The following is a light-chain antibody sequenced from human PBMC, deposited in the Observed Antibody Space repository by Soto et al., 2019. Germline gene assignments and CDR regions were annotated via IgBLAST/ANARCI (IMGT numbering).Light chain of an antibody. CDR2: AND. CDR1: TSNIGAVYG. J-gene: IGLJ2*01. V-gene: IGLV1-40*01. Sequence: QAVVTQPPSVSGAPGQSVTISCTGSTSNIGAVYGFHWYQQIRGTAPRLLIFANDNRPSGVPDRFSGSKSGTSASLTITGLQAEDEADYYCQSDDITLSVVFGGGTKVNVL. CDR3: QSDDITLSVV.